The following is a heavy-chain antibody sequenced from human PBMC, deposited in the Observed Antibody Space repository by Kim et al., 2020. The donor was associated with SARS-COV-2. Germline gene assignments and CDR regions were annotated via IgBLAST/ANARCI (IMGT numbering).Heavy chain of an antibody. Sequence: GGSLRLSCAASGFNFSSYWMHWVRQAPGKGLVWVSRINSDGSSTSYADSVKGRFTISRDNAKNTLYLQMNSLRAEDTAVYYCAREGRYFVADPWGQGTLVTVSS. D-gene: IGHD3-9*01. CDR2: INSDGSST. J-gene: IGHJ5*02. CDR3: AREGRYFVADP. V-gene: IGHV3-74*01. CDR1: GFNFSSYW.